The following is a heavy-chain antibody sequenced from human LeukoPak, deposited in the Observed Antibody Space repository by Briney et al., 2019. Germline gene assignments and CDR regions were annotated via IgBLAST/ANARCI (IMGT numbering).Heavy chain of an antibody. CDR2: FSYSGST. CDR1: GASITSYY. J-gene: IGHJ2*01. CDR3: ARDVALYFDL. Sequence: PSETLSLTCTVSGASITSYYWTWIRQPPGKGLEWIGHFSYSGSTTYNPSLKSRVTISVDTSKNQFSLKLSSVTAADTAVYYCARDVALYFDLWGRGTLVTVSS. V-gene: IGHV4-59*01.